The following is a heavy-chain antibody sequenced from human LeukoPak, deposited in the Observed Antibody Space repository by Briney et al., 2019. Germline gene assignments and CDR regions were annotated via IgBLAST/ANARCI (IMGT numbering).Heavy chain of an antibody. J-gene: IGHJ4*02. CDR2: ISYDGSNK. Sequence: PGGSLRLSCAASGFTFSSYAMHWVRQAPGKGLEWVAVISYDGSNKYYADSVKGRFTISRDNSKNTLYLQMNSLRAEDTAVYYCARELTLLRSQTIIHYFDYWGQGTLVTVSS. D-gene: IGHD3-9*01. CDR3: ARELTLLRSQTIIHYFDY. V-gene: IGHV3-30*04. CDR1: GFTFSSYA.